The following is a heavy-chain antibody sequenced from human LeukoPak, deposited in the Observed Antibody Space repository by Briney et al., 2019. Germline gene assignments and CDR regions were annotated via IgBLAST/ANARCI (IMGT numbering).Heavy chain of an antibody. D-gene: IGHD6-19*01. V-gene: IGHV1-69*13. Sequence: ASVKVSCKASGYTFTSYGISWVRQAPGQGLEWMGGIIPIFGTANYAQKFQGRVTITADESTSTAYMELSSLRSEDTAVYYCARPNSGWSYYFDYWGQGTLVTVSS. CDR2: IIPIFGTA. CDR3: ARPNSGWSYYFDY. CDR1: GYTFTSYG. J-gene: IGHJ4*02.